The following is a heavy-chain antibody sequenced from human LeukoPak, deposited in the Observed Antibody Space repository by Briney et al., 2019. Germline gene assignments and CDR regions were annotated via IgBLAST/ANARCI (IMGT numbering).Heavy chain of an antibody. V-gene: IGHV4-34*01. CDR3: ARGGDIVVVPAAICAFDI. Sequence: SETLSLTCAVYGGSFSGYYWSWIRQPPGKGLEWIGEINHSGSTNYNPPLKSRVTISVDTSKNQFSLKLSSVTAADTAVYYCARGGDIVVVPAAICAFDIWGQGTMVTVSS. CDR1: GGSFSGYY. J-gene: IGHJ3*02. CDR2: INHSGST. D-gene: IGHD2-2*02.